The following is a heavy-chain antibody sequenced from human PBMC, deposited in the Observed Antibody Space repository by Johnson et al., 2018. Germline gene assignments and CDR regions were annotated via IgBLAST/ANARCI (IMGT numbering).Heavy chain of an antibody. J-gene: IGHJ6*02. D-gene: IGHD6-19*01. CDR1: GFTFGDYA. CDR3: TRDKTVAEVYYYRMDV. CDR2: IRSKSYVGTT. V-gene: IGHV3-49*05. Sequence: VQLVESGGGLVKPGRSLRLSCTASGFTFGDYAMSWFRQAPGKGLECVGFIRSKSYVGTTEYAASVKAKFTISRDESKSIAYQQMNSLKTEDTAVYYWTRDKTVAEVYYYRMDVCGQGTTVTVSS.